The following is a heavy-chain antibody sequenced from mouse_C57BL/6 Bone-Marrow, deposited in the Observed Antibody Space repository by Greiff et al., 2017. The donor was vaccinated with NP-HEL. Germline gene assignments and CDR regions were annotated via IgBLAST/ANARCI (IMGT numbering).Heavy chain of an antibody. V-gene: IGHV5-12*01. D-gene: IGHD2-3*01. CDR2: ISNGGGST. CDR1: GFTFSDYY. Sequence: DVHLVESGGGLVQPGGSLKLSCAASGFTFSDYYMYWVRQTPEKRLEWVAYISNGGGSTYYPDTVKGRFTISRDNAKNTLYLQMSRLKSEDTAMYYCARQNDGYLWYFDVWGTGTTVTVSS. CDR3: ARQNDGYLWYFDV. J-gene: IGHJ1*03.